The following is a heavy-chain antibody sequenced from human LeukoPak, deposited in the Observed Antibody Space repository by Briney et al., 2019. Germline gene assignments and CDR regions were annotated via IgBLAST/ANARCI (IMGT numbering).Heavy chain of an antibody. CDR2: IKQDGSEK. CDR3: AREFGYYYDNHDY. J-gene: IGHJ4*02. CDR1: GFTFSSYW. D-gene: IGHD3-22*01. Sequence: GGSLRFSCAASGFTFSSYWMSWVRQAPGKGLEWVANIKQDGSEKYYVDSVKGRFTISRDNAKNSLYLQMNSLRAEDTAVYYCAREFGYYYDNHDYWGQGTLVTVSS. V-gene: IGHV3-7*01.